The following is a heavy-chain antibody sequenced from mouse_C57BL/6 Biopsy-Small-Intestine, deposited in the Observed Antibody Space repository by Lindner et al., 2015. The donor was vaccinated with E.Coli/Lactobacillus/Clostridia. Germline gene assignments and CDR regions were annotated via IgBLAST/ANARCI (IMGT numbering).Heavy chain of an antibody. CDR2: IIPIFGTA. CDR3: ARVYYGSGSYFFDY. CDR1: GGTFRNYP. J-gene: IGHJ4*01. Sequence: SVKVSCKASGGTFRNYPISWVRQAPGQGLEWMGGIIPIFGTANYAPKFQGRVTITADESTSTAYMELSSLRSEDTAVYYCARVYYGSGSYFFDYWGQGTLVTVSS. D-gene: IGHD2-2*01. V-gene: IGHV1-81*01.